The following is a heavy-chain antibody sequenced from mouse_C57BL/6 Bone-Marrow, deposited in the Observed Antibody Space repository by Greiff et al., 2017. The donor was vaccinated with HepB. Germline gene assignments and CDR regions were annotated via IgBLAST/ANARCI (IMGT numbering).Heavy chain of an antibody. V-gene: IGHV1-81*01. CDR1: GYTFTSYG. Sequence: QVHVKQSGAELARPGASVKLSCKASGYTFTSYGISWVKQRTGQGLEWIGEIYPRRGNTYYNEKFKGKATLTADKSSSTAYMELRSLTSEDSAVYFCARRDYVYFDYWGQGTTLTVSS. CDR2: IYPRRGNT. CDR3: ARRDYVYFDY. D-gene: IGHD1-1*01. J-gene: IGHJ2*01.